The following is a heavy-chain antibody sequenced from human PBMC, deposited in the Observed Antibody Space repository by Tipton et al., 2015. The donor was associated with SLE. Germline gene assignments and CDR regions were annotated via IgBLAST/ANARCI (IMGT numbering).Heavy chain of an antibody. CDR3: ARGVPTAMWSFFYYLDV. CDR2: MYNSGST. D-gene: IGHD2-2*01. Sequence: TLSLTCTVSGGSISSDRYHWSWIRQPVGKGLEWIGRMYNSGSTKYNPSLESRATMSVDTSKNQFSLKLSSVTAADTAVYYCARGVPTAMWSFFYYLDVWGKGTTVTVSS. V-gene: IGHV4-61*02. CDR1: GGSISSDRYH. J-gene: IGHJ6*03.